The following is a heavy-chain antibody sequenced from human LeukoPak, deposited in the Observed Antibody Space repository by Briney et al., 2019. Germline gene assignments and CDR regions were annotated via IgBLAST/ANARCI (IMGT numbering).Heavy chain of an antibody. CDR3: ARQGSTGYSVEAFDI. Sequence: ASVKVSCKASGYTFTSYDINWVRQATGQGPEWMGWMNPNSGNTGYAQKFQGRVTMTRNTSISTAYMELSSLRSEDTAVYYCARQGSTGYSVEAFDIWGQGTMVTVSS. CDR1: GYTFTSYD. V-gene: IGHV1-8*01. D-gene: IGHD3-9*01. J-gene: IGHJ3*02. CDR2: MNPNSGNT.